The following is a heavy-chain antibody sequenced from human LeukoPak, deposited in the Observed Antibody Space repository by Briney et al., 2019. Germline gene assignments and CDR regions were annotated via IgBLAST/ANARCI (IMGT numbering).Heavy chain of an antibody. Sequence: GGSLRLSCAASGFTFSSYGMHWVRQAPGKGLEWVSAISGSGGSTFYADSVKGRFTISRDNSKNTLYLQMNSLTAEDTAIYFCAKDGGFWSGYYPYWGQGTLVTVSA. CDR1: GFTFSSYG. V-gene: IGHV3-23*01. J-gene: IGHJ4*02. D-gene: IGHD3-3*01. CDR2: ISGSGGST. CDR3: AKDGGFWSGYYPY.